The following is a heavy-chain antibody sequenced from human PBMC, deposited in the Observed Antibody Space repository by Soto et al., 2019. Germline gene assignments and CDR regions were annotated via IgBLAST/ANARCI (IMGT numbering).Heavy chain of an antibody. D-gene: IGHD6-19*01. CDR2: ISAYNGNT. J-gene: IGHJ4*02. CDR3: ARDHGYSSERDFDY. CDR1: GYTFTSYG. Sequence: ASVKVSCKASGYTFTSYGISWVRQAPGQGHEWMGWISAYNGNTNYAQKLQGRVTMTTDTSTSTAYMELRSLRSDDTAVYYCARDHGYSSERDFDYWGQGTLVTVSS. V-gene: IGHV1-18*01.